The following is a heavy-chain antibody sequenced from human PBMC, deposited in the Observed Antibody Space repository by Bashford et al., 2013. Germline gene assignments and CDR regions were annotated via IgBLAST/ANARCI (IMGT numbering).Heavy chain of an antibody. J-gene: IGHJ4*02. CDR2: IYPAGSDT. D-gene: IGHD6-19*01. CDR3: ARQLVVEQWLVGFDY. Sequence: WVRQMSGKGLQWIANIYPAGSDTRYSPSFEGRVTISVDKSTNTAYLRWNSLKTSDTAIYYCARQLVVEQWLVGFDYWSQGTPGHRLL. V-gene: IGHV5-51*01.